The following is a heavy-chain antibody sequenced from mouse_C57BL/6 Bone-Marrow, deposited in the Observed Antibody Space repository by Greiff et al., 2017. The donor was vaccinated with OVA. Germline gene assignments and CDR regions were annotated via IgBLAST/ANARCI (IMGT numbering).Heavy chain of an antibody. V-gene: IGHV1-61*01. D-gene: IGHD1-1*01. Sequence: VQLQQPGAELVRPGSSVKLSCKASGYTFTSYWMAWVKQRPGQGLEWIGNIYPSDSETHYNQKFKDKATLTVDKSSSTGYMQLSSLTSEDSAVYYWARKCLYYDGSSFSYWYFDVWGTGTTVTVSS. CDR3: ARKCLYYDGSSFSYWYFDV. CDR1: GYTFTSYW. J-gene: IGHJ1*03. CDR2: IYPSDSET.